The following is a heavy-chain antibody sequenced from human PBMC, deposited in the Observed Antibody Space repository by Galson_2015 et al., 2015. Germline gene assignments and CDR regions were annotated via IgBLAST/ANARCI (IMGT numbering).Heavy chain of an antibody. CDR1: GFTFSSYA. D-gene: IGHD3-22*01. CDR2: ISYDGSNK. CDR3: ARDPPGDDSSGYYFDY. V-gene: IGHV3-30-3*01. J-gene: IGHJ4*02. Sequence: SLRLSCAASGFTFSSYAMHWVRQAPGKGLEWVAVISYDGSNKYYADSVKGRFTISRDNSKNTLYLQMNSLRAENTAVYYCARDPPGDDSSGYYFDYWGQGTLVTVSS.